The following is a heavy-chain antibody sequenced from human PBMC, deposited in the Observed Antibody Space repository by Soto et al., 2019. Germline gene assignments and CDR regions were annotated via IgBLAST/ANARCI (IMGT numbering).Heavy chain of an antibody. CDR3: ARIRQLLFVS. CDR1: GFTFRVYA. CDR2: IGGTGNTT. Sequence: VHLSESGGARVQPGGSLRLSCAASGFTFRVYAMSWFRQAPGGGLEWVSAIGGTGNTTYYADSVKGRFTIARDNSRDTLYLQMTSLRVEDTAVYYCARIRQLLFVSWGQGTLVSVSS. D-gene: IGHD2-2*01. J-gene: IGHJ4*02. V-gene: IGHV3-23*01.